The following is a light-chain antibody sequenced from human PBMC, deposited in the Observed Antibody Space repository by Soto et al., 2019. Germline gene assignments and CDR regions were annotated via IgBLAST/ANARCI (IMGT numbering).Light chain of an antibody. CDR1: QSVSSY. V-gene: IGKV3-11*01. CDR2: DAS. Sequence: EIVLTQSPATLSLSPGERATLSCRASQSVSSYLAWYQQKPGQAPRLLIYDASNRATGIPARFSGSGSGTDFTPTVSSLVPEDFTVYYCQQRSNWPGFGQGTRLEIK. CDR3: QQRSNWPG. J-gene: IGKJ5*01.